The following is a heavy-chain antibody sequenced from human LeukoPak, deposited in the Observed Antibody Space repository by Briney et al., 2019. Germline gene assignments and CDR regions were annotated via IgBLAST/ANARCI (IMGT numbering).Heavy chain of an antibody. CDR2: IYYSGGT. Sequence: PSETLSLTCTVSGGSISSYYWSWIRQPPGKGLEWIGYIYYSGGTNYNPSLKSRVTISVDTSKNQFSLKLSSVTAADTAVYYCARSPSSPLYYFDYWGQGTLVTVSS. V-gene: IGHV4-59*01. CDR1: GGSISSYY. D-gene: IGHD6-13*01. CDR3: ARSPSSPLYYFDY. J-gene: IGHJ4*02.